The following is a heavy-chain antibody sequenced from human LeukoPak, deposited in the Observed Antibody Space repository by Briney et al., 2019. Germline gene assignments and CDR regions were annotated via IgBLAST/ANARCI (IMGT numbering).Heavy chain of an antibody. V-gene: IGHV3-74*01. CDR2: INTDRSST. D-gene: IGHD3-22*01. CDR3: TRDSDSSRYTIDY. CDR1: GFTFSNHW. Sequence: PGGSLRLSCAASGFTFSNHWMHWVRQAPGKGLEWVSRINTDRSSTSYADSVKGRFTISRDNAKNTLYLQMNSLRAEDTAVYYCTRDSDSSRYTIDYWGQGALVTVSS. J-gene: IGHJ4*02.